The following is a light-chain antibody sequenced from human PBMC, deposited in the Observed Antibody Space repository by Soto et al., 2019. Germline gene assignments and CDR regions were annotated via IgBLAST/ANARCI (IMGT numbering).Light chain of an antibody. V-gene: IGKV3-20*01. J-gene: IGKJ5*01. CDR1: QSVSSN. CDR2: GAS. Sequence: EIVMTQSPATLSVSPGERATLSCRASQSVSSNLAWYQQKPGQAPRLLIYGASNRATGIPDRLSGSGSGTDFTLTISRLEPEDFAVYYCQQYGSSPITFGQGTRLEIK. CDR3: QQYGSSPIT.